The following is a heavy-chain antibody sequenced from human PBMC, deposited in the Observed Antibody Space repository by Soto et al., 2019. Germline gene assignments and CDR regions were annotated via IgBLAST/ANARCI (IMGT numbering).Heavy chain of an antibody. J-gene: IGHJ4*02. CDR2: IWYDGSNK. V-gene: IGHV3-33*01. D-gene: IGHD2-21*01. Sequence: GGSLRLSCAASGFTFSSYGMHWVRQAPGKGLEWVAVIWYDGSNKYYADSVKGRFTISRDNSKNTLYLQMNSLRAEDTAVYYCARDIGEMYYFDYWGQGTLVTVSS. CDR1: GFTFSSYG. CDR3: ARDIGEMYYFDY.